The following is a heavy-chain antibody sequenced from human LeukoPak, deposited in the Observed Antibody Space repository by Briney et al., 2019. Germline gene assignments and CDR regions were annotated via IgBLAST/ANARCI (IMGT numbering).Heavy chain of an antibody. CDR2: IIPIFGTA. D-gene: IGHD6-6*01. Sequence: GASVTVSCKASGGTFSIYAISWVRQAPGQGLEWMGGIIPIFGTANYAQKFQGRVTITADESTSTAYMELSSLRSEDTAVYYCAREYSSSSSLDYWGQGTLVTVSS. J-gene: IGHJ4*02. CDR1: GGTFSIYA. V-gene: IGHV1-69*13. CDR3: AREYSSSSSLDY.